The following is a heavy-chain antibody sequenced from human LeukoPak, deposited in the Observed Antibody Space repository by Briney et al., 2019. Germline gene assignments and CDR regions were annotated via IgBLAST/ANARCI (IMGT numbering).Heavy chain of an antibody. CDR3: ARRWNYGRNYYIDV. CDR1: GGSFSNYY. J-gene: IGHJ6*03. Sequence: SSETLSLTCAVDGGSFSNYYWSWIRQPPGKGLEWIGEINDSGTINYNPSPMSRVTISVDKSKNQFSLKLSSVTAADTAVYYCARRWNYGRNYYIDVWGKGATVSVSS. D-gene: IGHD1-7*01. V-gene: IGHV4-34*01. CDR2: INDSGTI.